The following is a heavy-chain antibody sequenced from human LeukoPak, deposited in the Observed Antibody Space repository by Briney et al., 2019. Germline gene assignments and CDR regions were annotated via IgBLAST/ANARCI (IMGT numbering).Heavy chain of an antibody. D-gene: IGHD3-10*01. V-gene: IGHV1-2*02. CDR2: INPTSGGT. J-gene: IGHJ6*03. CDR1: GYSFTGYY. CDR3: ARIGPFGDYYYVGV. Sequence: ASVKVSCKASGYSFTGYYLHWVRQAPGQGLEWMGWINPTSGGTNYAPEFQGRVAMTRDTSISTAYMELIRLTSDDTAVYFCARIGPFGDYYYVGVWGKGTTVIVSS.